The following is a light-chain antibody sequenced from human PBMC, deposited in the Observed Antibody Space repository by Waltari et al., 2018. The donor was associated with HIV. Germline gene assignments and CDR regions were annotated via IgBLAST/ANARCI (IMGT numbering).Light chain of an antibody. V-gene: IGLV3-10*01. CDR1: ALPKKY. CDR3: YSTDSSGNHRV. CDR2: EDS. Sequence: SYELTQPPSVSVSPGQTARITCSGDALPKKYAYWYQQQSGQAPVLVIYEDSKRPPRIPERFSGSSSGTMATLTISGAQVEDEADYYCYSTDSSGNHRVYGGGTKLTVL. J-gene: IGLJ3*02.